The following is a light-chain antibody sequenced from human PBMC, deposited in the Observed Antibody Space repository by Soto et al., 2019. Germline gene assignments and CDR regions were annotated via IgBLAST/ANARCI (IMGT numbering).Light chain of an antibody. Sequence: QSVLTQPPSVSAAPGQKVTISCSGSSPNIGKNYVSWYQQVPGTAPKLLIYDNDKRRSGIPDRFSGSKSDTSATLGITGLQTGDEADYYCGTWDSSLSVAVFGGGTPLTVL. CDR3: GTWDSSLSVAV. CDR2: DND. V-gene: IGLV1-51*01. CDR1: SPNIGKNY. J-gene: IGLJ7*01.